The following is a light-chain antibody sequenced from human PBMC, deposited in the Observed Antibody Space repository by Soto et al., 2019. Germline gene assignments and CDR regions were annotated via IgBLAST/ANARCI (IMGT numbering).Light chain of an antibody. V-gene: IGKV3-20*01. CDR2: GAS. CDR3: QGYGGSPYT. J-gene: IGKJ2*01. Sequence: EIVLTQSPGTLSLSPGERATLSCRASQSVRSNYLAWYQQKPGQAPSLLIYGASSRATGIPDRFSGTGSGTDFTLTSGRLEPGDFAVYYCQGYGGSPYTFGEGTKLEIK. CDR1: QSVRSNY.